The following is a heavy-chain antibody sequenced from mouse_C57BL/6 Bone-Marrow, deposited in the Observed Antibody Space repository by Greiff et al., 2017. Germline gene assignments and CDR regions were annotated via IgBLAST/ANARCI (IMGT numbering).Heavy chain of an antibody. CDR1: GFTFSSYG. CDR3: ARRENYYGKNAMDD. D-gene: IGHD1-1*01. V-gene: IGHV5-6*02. J-gene: IGHJ4*01. CDR2: ISSGGSYT. Sequence: EVKVVESGGDLVKPGGSLKLSCAASGFTFSSYGMSWVRQTPDKRLEWVATISSGGSYTYYPDSVKGRFTISRDNAKNTLYLQMSSLKSEDTAMYYCARRENYYGKNAMDDWGQGTSVTVSS.